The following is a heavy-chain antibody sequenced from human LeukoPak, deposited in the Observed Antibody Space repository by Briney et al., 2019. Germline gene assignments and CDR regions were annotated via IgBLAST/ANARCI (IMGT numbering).Heavy chain of an antibody. Sequence: ASVKVSCKASGYTFTSYGISWVRQAPGQGLEWMGWISAYNGNTNYAQKLQGRVTMTRDTSISTAYMELSSLISDDTAVYYCARGIELGIGYYYFYMDAWGKGTTVTISS. CDR3: ARGIELGIGYYYFYMDA. J-gene: IGHJ6*03. D-gene: IGHD7-27*01. CDR1: GYTFTSYG. V-gene: IGHV1-18*01. CDR2: ISAYNGNT.